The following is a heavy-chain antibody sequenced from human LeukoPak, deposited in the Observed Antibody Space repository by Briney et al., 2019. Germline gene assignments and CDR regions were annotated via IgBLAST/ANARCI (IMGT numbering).Heavy chain of an antibody. J-gene: IGHJ2*01. CDR3: ARRRDYYDSSGDWYFDL. Sequence: PSETLSLTCTVSGGSITTSNYYWGWIRQPPGKGLEWIGNIFYSGSTYYSPSLKSRVTISVDTSKNQFSLKLSSVTAADTAVYFCARRRDYYDSSGDWYFDLWGRGTLVTVSS. V-gene: IGHV4-39*01. D-gene: IGHD3-22*01. CDR2: IFYSGST. CDR1: GGSITTSNYY.